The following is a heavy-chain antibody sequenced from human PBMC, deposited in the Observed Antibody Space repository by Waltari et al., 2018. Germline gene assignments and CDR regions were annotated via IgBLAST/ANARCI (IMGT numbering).Heavy chain of an antibody. J-gene: IGHJ4*02. Sequence: QVQLVQSGAEVKKPGSSVKVSFKASGGTFSSYAISWVRQAPGQGLEWMGGVTPIVGTANYEQKFEGRVTITADEATRTACMEMSSLRSEDTAVYYCARSAGYYDSSGFIDYWGQGTLVTVSS. D-gene: IGHD3-22*01. V-gene: IGHV1-69*01. CDR1: GGTFSSYA. CDR2: VTPIVGTA. CDR3: ARSAGYYDSSGFIDY.